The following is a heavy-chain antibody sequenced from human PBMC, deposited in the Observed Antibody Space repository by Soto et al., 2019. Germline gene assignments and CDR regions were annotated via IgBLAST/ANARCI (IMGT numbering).Heavy chain of an antibody. CDR1: GFTFTTCN. D-gene: IGHD1-1*01. J-gene: IGHJ6*02. V-gene: IGHV3-48*01. CDR2: ISSSGSLI. Sequence: EVQLVESGGGLVQPGGSLRLSCAASGFTFTTCNMNWVRQAPGKGLEWVSYISSSGSLIYYADSVRGRFTISRDNAKNSLYLQMNSLRAEDTAVYYCARENRPVAGTNYYYFYGMDVWGQGTTVNVSS. CDR3: ARENRPVAGTNYYYFYGMDV.